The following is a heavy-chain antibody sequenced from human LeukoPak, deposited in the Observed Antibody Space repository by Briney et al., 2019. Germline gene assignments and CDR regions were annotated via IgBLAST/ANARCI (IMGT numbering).Heavy chain of an antibody. CDR1: GGTFSSYA. J-gene: IGHJ4*02. CDR3: ARANTAMDHFDY. V-gene: IGHV1-69*04. CDR2: IIPILGIA. Sequence: SVKVSCKASGGTFSSYAISWVRQAPGQGLEWMGRIIPILGIANYAQKLQGRVTMTTDTSTSTAYMELRSLRSDDTAVYYCARANTAMDHFDYWGQGTLVTVSS. D-gene: IGHD5-18*01.